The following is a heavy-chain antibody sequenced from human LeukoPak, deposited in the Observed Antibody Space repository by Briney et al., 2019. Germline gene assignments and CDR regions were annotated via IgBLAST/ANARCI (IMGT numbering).Heavy chain of an antibody. J-gene: IGHJ3*02. CDR1: GGSISSSSYY. D-gene: IGHD2-8*02. CDR2: IYYSGST. Sequence: SETLSLTCTVSGGSISSSSYYWGWIRQPPGKGLGWIGSIYYSGSTYYNPSLKSRVTISVDTSKNQFSLKLSSVTAADTAVYYCARALVDAFDIWGQGTMVTVSS. V-gene: IGHV4-39*01. CDR3: ARALVDAFDI.